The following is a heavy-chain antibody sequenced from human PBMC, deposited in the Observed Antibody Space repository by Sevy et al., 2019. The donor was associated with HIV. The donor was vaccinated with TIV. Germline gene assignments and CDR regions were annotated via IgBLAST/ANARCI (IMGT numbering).Heavy chain of an antibody. Sequence: GGSLRLSCAASGFRFSGYAMHWVRQAPGKGLEWMAVISNDASKKYHIYSVKGRFTISRDNAKNTLYLQMNSLRSEDAAVYHWSGDGEENDFDFWGQGTLVTVSS. V-gene: IGHV3-30*04. CDR2: ISNDASKK. J-gene: IGHJ4*02. CDR1: GFRFSGYA. D-gene: IGHD1-1*01. CDR3: SGDGEENDFDF.